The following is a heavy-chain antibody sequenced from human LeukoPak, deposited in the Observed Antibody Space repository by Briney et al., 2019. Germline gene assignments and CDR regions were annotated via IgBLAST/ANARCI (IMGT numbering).Heavy chain of an antibody. V-gene: IGHV3-30*03. CDR1: GFTFSSYS. Sequence: GGSLRLSCAASGFTFSSYSMYWVRQAPGKGLEWVAVISYDGSNKYYADSVKGRFTISRDNSKNTLYLQMNSLRAEDTAVYYCARSGIQLWLMGEYDYWGQGTLVTVSS. CDR3: ARSGIQLWLMGEYDY. CDR2: ISYDGSNK. J-gene: IGHJ4*02. D-gene: IGHD5-18*01.